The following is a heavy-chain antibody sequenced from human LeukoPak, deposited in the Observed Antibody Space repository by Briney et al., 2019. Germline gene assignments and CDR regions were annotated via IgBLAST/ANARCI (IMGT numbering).Heavy chain of an antibody. D-gene: IGHD5-18*01. CDR2: IWYDGSNK. CDR1: GLTFSSYG. V-gene: IGHV3-33*01. CDR3: ARELVPLSGMDA. Sequence: PGRSLRLSCAASGLTFSSYGMHWVRQAPGKGLEWVAVIWYDGSNKYYADSVKGRFTISRDNSKNTLYLQMNSLRAEDTAVYYCARELVPLSGMDAWGQGTTVTVSS. J-gene: IGHJ6*02.